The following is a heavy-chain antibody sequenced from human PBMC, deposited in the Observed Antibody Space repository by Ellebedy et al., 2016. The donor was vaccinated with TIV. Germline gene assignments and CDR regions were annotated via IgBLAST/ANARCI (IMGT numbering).Heavy chain of an antibody. CDR1: GFTFSSYA. Sequence: GESLKISXAASGFTFSSYAMSWVRQAPGKGLEWVSAISGSGGSTYYADSVKGRFTISRDNSKNTLYLQMNSLRAEDTAVYYCARGISWAADWGQGTLVTVSS. V-gene: IGHV3-23*01. J-gene: IGHJ4*02. CDR3: ARGISWAAD. D-gene: IGHD6-13*01. CDR2: ISGSGGST.